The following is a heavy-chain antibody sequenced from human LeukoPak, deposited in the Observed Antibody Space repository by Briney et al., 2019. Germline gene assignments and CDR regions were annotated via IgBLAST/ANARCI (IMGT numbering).Heavy chain of an antibody. CDR2: ISSSGSLI. Sequence: PGGSLRLSCAASGFTFSNYEMNWVRQAPGKGLEWISYISSSGSLIYYSDSVKGRFTISRDNAKNSLYLHMNSLRAEDTAVYYSATVTVYGVWGQGTLVTVSS. J-gene: IGHJ4*02. V-gene: IGHV3-48*03. CDR1: GFTFSNYE. D-gene: IGHD2-8*01. CDR3: ATVTVYGV.